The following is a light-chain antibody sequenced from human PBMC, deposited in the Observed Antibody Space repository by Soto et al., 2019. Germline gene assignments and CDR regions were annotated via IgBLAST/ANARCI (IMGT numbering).Light chain of an antibody. J-gene: IGLJ2*01. V-gene: IGLV2-14*01. Sequence: QSALTQPASVSGSPGQSITISCTGTSSDIGGYNYVSWYQQYPGKAPKLMIFGVSDRPSGVSNRFSGSKSGTTASLTISGLQAEDEAYYYCSSYKTSSTVVVFGGGTKPPS. CDR2: GVS. CDR1: SSDIGGYNY. CDR3: SSYKTSSTVVV.